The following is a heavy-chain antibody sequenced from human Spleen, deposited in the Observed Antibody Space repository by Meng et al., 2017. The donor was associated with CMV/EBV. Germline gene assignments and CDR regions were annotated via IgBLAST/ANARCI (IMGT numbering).Heavy chain of an antibody. Sequence: SLKISCAASGFIFDDYAMHWVRQAPGKGLEWVSGISWNSGSIGYADSVKGRFTISRDNAKNSLYLQMNSLRAEDTALYYCAKDWNGGVDSSSRYGGVDYWGQGTLVTVSS. CDR1: GFIFDDYA. D-gene: IGHD6-13*01. V-gene: IGHV3-9*01. CDR2: ISWNSGSI. CDR3: AKDWNGGVDSSSRYGGVDY. J-gene: IGHJ4*02.